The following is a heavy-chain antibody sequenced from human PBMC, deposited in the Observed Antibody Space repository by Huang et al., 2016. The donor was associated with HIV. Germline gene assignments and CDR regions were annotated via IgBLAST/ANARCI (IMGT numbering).Heavy chain of an antibody. V-gene: IGHV4-39*01. D-gene: IGHD2-2*01. J-gene: IGHJ5*02. CDR1: GGSVSSRTYY. Sequence: QLQLKESGPGLVKPSQNLSLTCTVFGGSVSSRTYYWAWIRQTPGKGLEWIWSIHHSGTAYYNRSLKSRVSMIVDKSKNQFSLEVTSATAADSAIYYCARQCGDCTSISCYLSWFDPWGQGTLVTVSS. CDR3: ARQCGDCTSISCYLSWFDP. CDR2: IHHSGTA.